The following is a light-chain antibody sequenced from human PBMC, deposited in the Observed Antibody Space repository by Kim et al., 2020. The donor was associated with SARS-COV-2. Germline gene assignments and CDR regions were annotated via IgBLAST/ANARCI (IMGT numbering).Light chain of an antibody. Sequence: GSPGESVTIYCTGTSSDFGGYNYVSWYQQHPGKAPKRMIYDVSKRPSGVPDRFSGSESGNTASLTVAGRQAEDEADYYCSSYAGRAFGGGTKLTVL. V-gene: IGLV2-8*01. CDR3: SSYAGRA. CDR2: DVS. CDR1: SSDFGGYNY. J-gene: IGLJ2*01.